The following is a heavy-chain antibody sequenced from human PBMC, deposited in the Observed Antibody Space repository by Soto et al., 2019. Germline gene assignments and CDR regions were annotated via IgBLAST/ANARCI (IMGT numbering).Heavy chain of an antibody. CDR2: IKVDGSEK. J-gene: IGHJ4*02. CDR1: GFTFSSHW. V-gene: IGHV3-7*01. Sequence: HPGGSLRLSCAASGFTFSSHWMSWVRQAPGKGLEWVANIKVDGSEKYYVDSVRGRFSISRDNAKDSLYLQMNSLRAEDTAVYYCTRDSYDSSGYYYDFFDYWGQGTLVTVSS. D-gene: IGHD3-22*01. CDR3: TRDSYDSSGYYYDFFDY.